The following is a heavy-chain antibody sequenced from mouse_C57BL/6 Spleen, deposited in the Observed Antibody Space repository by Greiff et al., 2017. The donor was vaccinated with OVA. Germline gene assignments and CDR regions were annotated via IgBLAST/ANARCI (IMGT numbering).Heavy chain of an antibody. CDR3: ARSGDAY. D-gene: IGHD3-2*02. CDR1: GYTFTSYW. J-gene: IGHJ3*01. CDR2: IDPSDSYT. Sequence: VHVKQPGAELVKPGASVKLSCKASGYTFTSYWMQWVKQRPGQGLEWIGEIDPSDSYTNYNQKFKGKATLTVDTSSSTAYMQLSSLTSEDSAVYYCARSGDAYWGQGTLVTVSA. V-gene: IGHV1-50*01.